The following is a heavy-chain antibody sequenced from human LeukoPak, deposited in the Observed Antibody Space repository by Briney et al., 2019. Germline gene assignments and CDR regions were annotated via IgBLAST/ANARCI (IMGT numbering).Heavy chain of an antibody. CDR2: IYYSGST. V-gene: IGHV4-30-4*01. Sequence: SETLSLTGTVSGGSISSGDYYWSWIRQPPGKGLEWIGYIYYSGSTYYNPSLKSRVTISVDTSKNQFSLKLSSVTAADTAVYYCARERIAELVDYWGQGTLVTVSS. D-gene: IGHD6-13*01. CDR1: GGSISSGDYY. CDR3: ARERIAELVDY. J-gene: IGHJ4*02.